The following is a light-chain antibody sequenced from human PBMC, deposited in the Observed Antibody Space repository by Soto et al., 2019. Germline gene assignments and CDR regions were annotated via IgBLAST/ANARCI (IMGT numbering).Light chain of an antibody. CDR3: QQYNYWPPLT. J-gene: IGKJ4*01. Sequence: EIVMTQSPATLSVSPGERATLSCRASQTINSDLAWYQQKPGQAPRLLIYGASTRATGIPARFSGSGSGTEFTLTISSLQSEDFAVYYCQQYNYWPPLTFVGGTKVEIK. CDR2: GAS. V-gene: IGKV3-15*01. CDR1: QTINSD.